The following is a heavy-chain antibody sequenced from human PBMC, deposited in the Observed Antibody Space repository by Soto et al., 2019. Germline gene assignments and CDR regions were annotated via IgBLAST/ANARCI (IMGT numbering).Heavy chain of an antibody. V-gene: IGHV4-59*08. D-gene: IGHD3-9*01. Sequence: SETLSLTCTVSGGSISSYYWSWIRQPPGKGLEWIGYIYYSGSTNYNPSLKSRVTISVDTSKNQFSLKLSSVTAADTAVYYCARQYYDILTGYYLNDYWGQGTLVTVSS. J-gene: IGHJ4*02. CDR2: IYYSGST. CDR3: ARQYYDILTGYYLNDY. CDR1: GGSISSYY.